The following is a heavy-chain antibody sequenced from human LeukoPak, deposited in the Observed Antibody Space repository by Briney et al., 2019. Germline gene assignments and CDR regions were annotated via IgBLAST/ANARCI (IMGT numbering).Heavy chain of an antibody. CDR2: MNPNSGNT. V-gene: IGHV1-8*01. D-gene: IGHD6-13*01. J-gene: IGHJ4*02. Sequence: ASVKVSFKASGYTFTSYDINWVRQATGQGLEWMGWMNPNSGNTGYAQKFQGRVTMTRNTSISTAYMELSSLRSEDTAVYYCARGVGSSWSDYFYYWGQGTLGAVSS. CDR3: ARGVGSSWSDYFYY. CDR1: GYTFTSYD.